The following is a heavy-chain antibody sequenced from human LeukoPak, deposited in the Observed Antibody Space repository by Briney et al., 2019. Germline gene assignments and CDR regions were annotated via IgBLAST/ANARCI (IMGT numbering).Heavy chain of an antibody. Sequence: GGSLRLSCAASGFTFSSCAMNWVRQAPGKGLEWVSTISGSGANTYYADSVKGRFTISRDNSKDTLYLQMNSLRAEDTAVYYCAKAPVLGYSSGPTSAPFDYWGQGTLVTVSS. CDR3: AKAPVLGYSSGPTSAPFDY. V-gene: IGHV3-23*01. CDR1: GFTFSSCA. CDR2: ISGSGANT. J-gene: IGHJ4*02. D-gene: IGHD6-19*01.